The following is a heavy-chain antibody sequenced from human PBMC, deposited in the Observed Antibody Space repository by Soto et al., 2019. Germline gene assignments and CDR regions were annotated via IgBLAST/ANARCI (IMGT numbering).Heavy chain of an antibody. J-gene: IGHJ4*02. Sequence: EVQLLESGGGLVQPGGSLRLSCAASGFTFSSYAMSWVRQAPGKGLEWVSAISGSGGSTYYADSVKGRFTISRDNSKNTPYLQMNSLRAEDTAVYYCAKDQGDYGSGSQYFDYWGQGTLVTVSS. D-gene: IGHD3-10*01. CDR2: ISGSGGST. CDR3: AKDQGDYGSGSQYFDY. CDR1: GFTFSSYA. V-gene: IGHV3-23*01.